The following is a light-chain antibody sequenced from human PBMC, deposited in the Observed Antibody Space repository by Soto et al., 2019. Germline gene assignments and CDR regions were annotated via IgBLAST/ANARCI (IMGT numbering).Light chain of an antibody. J-gene: IGLJ3*02. V-gene: IGLV1-44*01. CDR2: SNY. Sequence: QSVLTQPPSASGNPGQRVTISCSGSSSNIGINSINWYRQLPGTAPKLLIYSNYQRPSGVPDRFSGSKSGTSASLAISRLQSEDEADYYCAAWDDSLNGGVFGGGTKVTVL. CDR1: SSNIGINS. CDR3: AAWDDSLNGGV.